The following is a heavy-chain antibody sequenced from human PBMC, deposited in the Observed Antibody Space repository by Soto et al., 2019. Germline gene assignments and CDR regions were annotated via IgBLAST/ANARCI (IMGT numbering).Heavy chain of an antibody. Sequence: SETLSLTCPVSGDSVSSRGYFWAWLRQPPGKRLEWIGSIYHSGNTYYNPSLKSRVTISLDTSRNQVSLRLISVTAADAAVYYCARFNPGEWFGELSCFDYWGQGTLVTVSS. CDR1: GDSVSSRGYF. V-gene: IGHV4-39*01. D-gene: IGHD3-10*01. CDR2: IYHSGNT. J-gene: IGHJ4*02. CDR3: ARFNPGEWFGELSCFDY.